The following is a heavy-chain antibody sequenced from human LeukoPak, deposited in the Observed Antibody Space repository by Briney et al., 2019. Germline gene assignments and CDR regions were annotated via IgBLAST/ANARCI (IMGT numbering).Heavy chain of an antibody. CDR3: ARGKSGVVDY. Sequence: GGSLRLSCATSGFTFSPYWMHWVRQAPGKGLVWVSRINGDGSSTSYADSVKGRVTISRDNAKNTLYLQMNSLRAEDTAVFYCARGKSGVVDYWGQGTLVTVSS. CDR1: GFTFSPYW. J-gene: IGHJ4*02. D-gene: IGHD3-3*01. V-gene: IGHV3-74*01. CDR2: INGDGSST.